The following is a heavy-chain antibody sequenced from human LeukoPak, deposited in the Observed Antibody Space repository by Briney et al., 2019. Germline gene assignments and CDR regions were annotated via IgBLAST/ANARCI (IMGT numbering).Heavy chain of an antibody. D-gene: IGHD1-14*01. CDR2: INAGNGIT. J-gene: IGHJ6*02. CDR3: AVLPDGGDYGMDV. V-gene: IGHV1-3*01. Sequence: ASVKVSCKASGYTFTSYAMRWVRQAPGQRLEWMGWINAGNGITKYSQKFQGRVTITRDTSASTAYMELSRLRSDDTAVYYCAVLPDGGDYGMDVWGQGTTVTASS. CDR1: GYTFTSYA.